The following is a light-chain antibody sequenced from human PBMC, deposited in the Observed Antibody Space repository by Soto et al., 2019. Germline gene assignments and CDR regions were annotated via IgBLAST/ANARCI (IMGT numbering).Light chain of an antibody. Sequence: QSALTQPASVSGAPGQSITISCIGTSSDVGRYNYVSWYQQHPGKAPKLMIYDVSNRPSGVSNRFSGSKSGNTASLTISGLQAEDEADYYCSSYTSSNTVIFGGGTKLTVL. CDR3: SSYTSSNTVI. CDR1: SSDVGRYNY. J-gene: IGLJ2*01. CDR2: DVS. V-gene: IGLV2-14*01.